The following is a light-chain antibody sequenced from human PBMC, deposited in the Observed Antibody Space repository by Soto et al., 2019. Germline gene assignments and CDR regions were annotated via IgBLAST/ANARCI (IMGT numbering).Light chain of an antibody. CDR3: HQYYNRPPWT. Sequence: VFTEAPVTLSLSPGERATLSCSAIQSVSSNYLAWYQQKPGQAPRLLIYGASTRATGIPARFSGSGSGTDFTLTISSLQSEDSATYYCHQYYNRPPWTFGQGTKVDIK. J-gene: IGKJ1*01. CDR1: QSVSSNY. CDR2: GAS. V-gene: IGKV3D-7*01.